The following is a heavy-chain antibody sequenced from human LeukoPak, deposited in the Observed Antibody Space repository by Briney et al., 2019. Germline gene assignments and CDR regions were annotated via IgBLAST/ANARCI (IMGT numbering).Heavy chain of an antibody. D-gene: IGHD2-21*02. Sequence: GGSLELSCEASGFPFGDYYMSWIRQAPGKGLEGVSSFSSSGSTIYYADSVKGRFTISRDNAKNSLYLQMNSLRAEDTAVYYCARDSSCGGDCPDDAFDIWGQGTMVTVSS. CDR2: FSSSGSTI. CDR3: ARDSSCGGDCPDDAFDI. J-gene: IGHJ3*02. CDR1: GFPFGDYY. V-gene: IGHV3-11*01.